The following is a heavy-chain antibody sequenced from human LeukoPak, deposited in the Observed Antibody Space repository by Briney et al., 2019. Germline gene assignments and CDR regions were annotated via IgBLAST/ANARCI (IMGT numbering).Heavy chain of an antibody. J-gene: IGHJ3*02. D-gene: IGHD6-13*01. Sequence: SQTLSLTCAISGDSVSSNSAAWNWIRQSPSRGLEWLGRTYYRSKWYNDYAVSVKSRITINPDTSKNQFSLKLSSVTAADTAVYCCARGKYWGSSWYNAFDIWGQGTMVTVSS. V-gene: IGHV6-1*01. CDR2: TYYRSKWYN. CDR1: GDSVSSNSAA. CDR3: ARGKYWGSSWYNAFDI.